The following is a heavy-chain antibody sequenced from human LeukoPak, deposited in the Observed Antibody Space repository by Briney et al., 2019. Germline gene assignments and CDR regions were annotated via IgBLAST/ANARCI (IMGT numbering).Heavy chain of an antibody. Sequence: PGGSLRLSCAASGFTYSSYSMNWVRQAPGKGLEWVSSISSSSSYIYYADSVKGRFTISRDNAKNSLYLQMNSLRAEDTAVYYCARDQDRYYGSGSYGSDYWGQGTLVTVSS. CDR3: ARDQDRYYGSGSYGSDY. CDR1: GFTYSSYS. CDR2: ISSSSSYI. J-gene: IGHJ4*02. D-gene: IGHD3-10*01. V-gene: IGHV3-21*01.